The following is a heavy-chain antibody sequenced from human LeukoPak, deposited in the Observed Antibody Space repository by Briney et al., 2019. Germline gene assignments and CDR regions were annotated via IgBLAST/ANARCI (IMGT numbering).Heavy chain of an antibody. J-gene: IGHJ6*03. D-gene: IGHD5-12*01. Sequence: ASVKVSCKASGYTFSKFGIHWVRQAPGQGLEWMGWISTFNGNTDYAQKLQGRVSMTTDTSTSTAYMEVRSLRSDDTAVYYCARAWLRRKYYYYMDVWGKGTTVTVSS. CDR2: ISTFNGNT. CDR3: ARAWLRRKYYYYMDV. V-gene: IGHV1-18*01. CDR1: GYTFSKFG.